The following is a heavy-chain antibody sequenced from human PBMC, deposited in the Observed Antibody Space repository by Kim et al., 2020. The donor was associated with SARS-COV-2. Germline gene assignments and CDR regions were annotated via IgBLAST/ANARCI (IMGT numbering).Heavy chain of an antibody. J-gene: IGHJ4*02. Sequence: SETLSLTCTVSGDSINKDNYNWGWIRQPPGKELEWVGSIYHSGSTYDNPSLKSRVNISVDTSKNQLYLKVHSVTAADTAVYYCARVNYYDSRAYHIPFDYWGRGILVTVSS. V-gene: IGHV4-39*07. CDR3: ARVNYYDSRAYHIPFDY. D-gene: IGHD3-22*01. CDR2: IYHSGST. CDR1: GDSINKDNYN.